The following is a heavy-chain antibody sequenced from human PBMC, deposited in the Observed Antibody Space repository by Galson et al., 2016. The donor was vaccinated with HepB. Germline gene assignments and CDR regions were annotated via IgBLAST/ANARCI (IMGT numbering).Heavy chain of an antibody. CDR1: GFTFSDYW. CDR3: GRDDDRRGH. Sequence: SLRLSCAASGFTFSDYWLAWVRQAPGKGPEFVANIKPDGGETYYLDSVKGRFTISRDNAKNSQDLQMSSLRAEDRAVYYSGRDDDRRGHRGQGIRVTVAS. D-gene: IGHD3-10*01. V-gene: IGHV3-7*03. CDR2: IKPDGGET. J-gene: IGHJ4*02.